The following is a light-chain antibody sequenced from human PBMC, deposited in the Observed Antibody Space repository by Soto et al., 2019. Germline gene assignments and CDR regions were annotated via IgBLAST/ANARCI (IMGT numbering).Light chain of an antibody. Sequence: QTVVTQEPSLTVSPGGTVTLTCTSSTGAVTRGYYPNWFQQKPGQAPRALIYSTNNKHSWTPARFSGSLLGGKAALTLSGVEPEDEAEYYCLLSYGGTYVFGTGTKLTVL. CDR3: LLSYGGTYV. V-gene: IGLV7-43*01. CDR2: STN. J-gene: IGLJ1*01. CDR1: TGAVTRGYY.